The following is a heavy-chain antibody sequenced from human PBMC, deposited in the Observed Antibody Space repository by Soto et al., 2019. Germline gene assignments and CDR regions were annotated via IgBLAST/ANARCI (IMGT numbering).Heavy chain of an antibody. J-gene: IGHJ4*02. Sequence: QVHLVQSGAEVKKPGSSVKVSCKASGGTFSRYTISWVRQAPGQGLEWMGRIIPILGIANYAQKFQGRVTITEDKSTSTAYMELSSLRSEDRAVYYCAREEEQLVDYWGQGTLVTVSS. CDR1: GGTFSRYT. CDR3: AREEEQLVDY. D-gene: IGHD6-13*01. V-gene: IGHV1-69*08. CDR2: IIPILGIA.